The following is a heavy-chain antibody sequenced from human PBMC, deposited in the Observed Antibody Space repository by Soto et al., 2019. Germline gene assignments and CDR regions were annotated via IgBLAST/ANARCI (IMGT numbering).Heavy chain of an antibody. V-gene: IGHV1-69*13. CDR2: IVPIRRSA. D-gene: IGHD6-13*01. CDR1: GGTFSSYR. J-gene: IGHJ4*02. Sequence: SVKVSCKASGGTFSSYRINWVRQAPGEGLEWVGGIVPIRRSADYAQKFRGRVTISADDSARTTYLELSSLKSQDTAVYYCVRDSGAKLSSSWGQGTLVTVS. CDR3: VRDSGAKLSSS.